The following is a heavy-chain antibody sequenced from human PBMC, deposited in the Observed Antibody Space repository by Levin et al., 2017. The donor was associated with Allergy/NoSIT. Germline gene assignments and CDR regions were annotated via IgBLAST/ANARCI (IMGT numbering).Heavy chain of an antibody. Sequence: RTSETLSLTCTVSGGSISSYYWSWVRQSPGKGLEWIGYFYYDGTTNYSPSLKTRVTISGDTSKNQLSLKVNSVTAADTAVYYCARDRTLRSGGTTYYYGMDGWGQGTTVTVSS. J-gene: IGHJ6*02. V-gene: IGHV4-59*01. CDR1: GGSISSYY. CDR2: FYYDGTT. D-gene: IGHD2-15*01. CDR3: ARDRTLRSGGTTYYYGMDG.